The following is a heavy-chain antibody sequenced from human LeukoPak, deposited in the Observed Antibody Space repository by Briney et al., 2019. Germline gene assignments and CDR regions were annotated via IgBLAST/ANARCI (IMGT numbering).Heavy chain of an antibody. D-gene: IGHD3-10*01. J-gene: IGHJ4*02. CDR1: GFSFRTFA. V-gene: IGHV3-30*01. Sequence: GGSLRLSCAASGFSFRTFAVHWVRQAPGKGLEWVAVTSSDGTDKYVDSVKGRFTISRDNSKNTLYLQMNTLRPEDTAVYYCASLHSRLAGEWPLWGQGTRVTVSS. CDR3: ASLHSRLAGEWPL. CDR2: TSSDGTDK.